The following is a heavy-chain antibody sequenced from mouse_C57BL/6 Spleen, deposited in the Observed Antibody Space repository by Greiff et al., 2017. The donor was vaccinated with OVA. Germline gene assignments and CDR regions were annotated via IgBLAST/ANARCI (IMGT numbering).Heavy chain of an antibody. CDR2: IDPSDSYT. Sequence: QVQLQQPGAELVMPGASVKLSCKASGYTFTSYWMHWVKQRPGQGLEWIGEIDPSDSYTNYNQKFKGKSTLTVDKSSSTAYMQLSSLTSEDSAVYYCARRDGSSYWGAMDYWGQGTSVTVSS. J-gene: IGHJ4*01. CDR1: GYTFTSYW. CDR3: ARRDGSSYWGAMDY. V-gene: IGHV1-69*01. D-gene: IGHD1-1*01.